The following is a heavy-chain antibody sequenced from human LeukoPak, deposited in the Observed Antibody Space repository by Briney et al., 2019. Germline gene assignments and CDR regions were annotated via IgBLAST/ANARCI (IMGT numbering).Heavy chain of an antibody. CDR1: GFTFSSYG. CDR3: ASEDYSSSWYGSYYYGMDV. J-gene: IGHJ6*04. V-gene: IGHV3-30*03. Sequence: GRSLRLSCAASGFTFSSYGMHWVRQAPGKGLEWVAVISYDGSNKYYADSVKGRFTTSRDNSKNTLYLQMNSLRAEDTAVYYCASEDYSSSWYGSYYYGMDVWGKGTTVTVSS. D-gene: IGHD6-13*01. CDR2: ISYDGSNK.